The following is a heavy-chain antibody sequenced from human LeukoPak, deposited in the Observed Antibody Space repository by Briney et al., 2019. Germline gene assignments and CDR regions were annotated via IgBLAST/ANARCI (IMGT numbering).Heavy chain of an antibody. CDR1: GGSISSGDYY. Sequence: SETLSLTCTVSGGSISSGDYYWSWIRRPPGKGLEWIAYMYYSGSTYYNPSLKSRVTMSADTSKNQLSLKLSSVTAADTAVYYCARPYYYDSRIDPWGQGILVTVFS. J-gene: IGHJ5*02. CDR2: MYYSGST. CDR3: ARPYYYDSRIDP. D-gene: IGHD3-22*01. V-gene: IGHV4-30-4*01.